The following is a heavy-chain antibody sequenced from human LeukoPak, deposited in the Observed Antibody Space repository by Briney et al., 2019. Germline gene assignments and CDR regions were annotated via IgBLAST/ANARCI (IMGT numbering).Heavy chain of an antibody. Sequence: GGSLRLLCGPSGFTFSNDLKGGLRQAPGKGLEWVGRIKSETDGGTTDYAAPVKGRFTISRDDSKNTLYLQMNSLKTEDTAAYYCSPSWNAEGGQGTLVTVSS. V-gene: IGHV3-15*01. J-gene: IGHJ4*02. CDR3: SPSWNAE. D-gene: IGHD1-1*01. CDR1: GFTFSNDL. CDR2: IKSETDGGTT.